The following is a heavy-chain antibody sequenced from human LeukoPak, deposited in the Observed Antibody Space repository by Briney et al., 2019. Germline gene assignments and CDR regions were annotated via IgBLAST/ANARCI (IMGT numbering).Heavy chain of an antibody. CDR1: GGTFSSYA. V-gene: IGHV1-18*01. J-gene: IGHJ4*02. D-gene: IGHD1-26*01. CDR2: ISAYNGNT. CDR3: ARVCGSYSCFDY. Sequence: ASVKVSCKASGGTFSSYAIIWVRQAPGQGLEWMGWISAYNGNTNYAQKLQGRVTMTTDTSTSTAYMELRSLRSDDTAVYCCARVCGSYSCFDYWGQGTLVTVSS.